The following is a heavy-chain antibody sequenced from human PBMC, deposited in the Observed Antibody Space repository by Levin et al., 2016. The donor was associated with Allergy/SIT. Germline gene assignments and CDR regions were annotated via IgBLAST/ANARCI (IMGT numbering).Heavy chain of an antibody. CDR3: AKDLDYGDYGFDY. Sequence: PGKGLEWVAVIWYDGSNKYYADSVKGRFTISRDNSKNTLYLQMNSLRAEDTAVYYCAKDLDYGDYGFDYWGQGTLVTVSS. V-gene: IGHV3-33*06. J-gene: IGHJ4*02. D-gene: IGHD4-17*01. CDR2: IWYDGSNK.